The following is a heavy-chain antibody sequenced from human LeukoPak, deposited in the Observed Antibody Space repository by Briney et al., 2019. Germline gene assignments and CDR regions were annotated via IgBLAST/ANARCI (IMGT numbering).Heavy chain of an antibody. CDR3: ARARWTYYYGSGSDY. CDR1: GYTFTSYG. CDR2: ISAYNGNT. J-gene: IGHJ4*02. V-gene: IGHV1-18*01. D-gene: IGHD3-10*01. Sequence: AASVKVSCKASGYTFTSYGISWVRQAPGQGLEWMGWISAYNGNTNYAQKLQGRATMTTDTSTSTAYMELRSLRSDDTAVYYCARARWTYYYGSGSDYWGQGTLVTVSS.